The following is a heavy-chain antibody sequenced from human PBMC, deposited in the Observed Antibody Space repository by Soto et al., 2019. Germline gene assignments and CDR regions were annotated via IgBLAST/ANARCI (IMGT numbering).Heavy chain of an antibody. J-gene: IGHJ4*02. CDR1: GFTLSGYG. V-gene: IGHV3-7*01. CDR2: IKGDGSDK. D-gene: IGHD3-3*01. CDR3: AKESWRLDY. Sequence: ESVGGLVQPGGSLRLSCAASGFTLSGYGMTWARQAPGKGLEWLANIKGDGSDKNYLDSVKGRFTISRDNAKNSLYLQMNSLRAEDTAVYYCAKESWRLDYWGQGTLVTVSS.